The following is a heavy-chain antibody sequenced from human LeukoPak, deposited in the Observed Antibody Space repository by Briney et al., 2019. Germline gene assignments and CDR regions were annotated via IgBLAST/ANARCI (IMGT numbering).Heavy chain of an antibody. Sequence: SETLSLTCAVSGGSFSGYYWSWICQPPGKGLEWIGEINHSGSTNYNPSPKSRVTISVDTSKNQFSLKLSSVTAADTAVYYCARGVVVPAAIVLGDWFDPWGKGTLVTVSS. CDR1: GGSFSGYY. D-gene: IGHD2-2*01. J-gene: IGHJ5*02. V-gene: IGHV4-34*01. CDR3: ARGVVVPAAIVLGDWFDP. CDR2: INHSGST.